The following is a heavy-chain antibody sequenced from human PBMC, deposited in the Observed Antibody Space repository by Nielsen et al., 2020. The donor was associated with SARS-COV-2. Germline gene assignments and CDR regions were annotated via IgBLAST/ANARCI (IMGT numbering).Heavy chain of an antibody. V-gene: IGHV1-3*01. CDR1: GYTFTSYA. CDR3: ARDLTIFGVVTHAGMDV. CDR2: INAGNGNT. D-gene: IGHD3-3*01. Sequence: VKVSCKASGYTFTSYAMHWVRQAPGQRLEWMGWINAGNGNTKYSQKFQGRVTITRDTSASTAYMELSSLRSEDTAVYYCARDLTIFGVVTHAGMDVWGQGTTVTVSS. J-gene: IGHJ6*02.